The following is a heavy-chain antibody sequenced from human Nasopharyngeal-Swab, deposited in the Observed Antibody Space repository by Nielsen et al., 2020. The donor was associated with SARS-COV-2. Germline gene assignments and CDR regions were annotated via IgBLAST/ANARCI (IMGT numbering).Heavy chain of an antibody. CDR1: GYTFTSYG. D-gene: IGHD3-22*01. CDR2: ISAYNGNT. CDR3: ARVVYYYDSSGYYSLPLDFDY. J-gene: IGHJ4*02. Sequence: ASVKVSCKASGYTFTSYGISWVRQAPGQGLEWMGWISAYNGNTNYAQKLQGRVTMTTDTSTSTAYMELRSLRSDDTAVYYCARVVYYYDSSGYYSLPLDFDYWGQGTLVTVSS. V-gene: IGHV1-18*04.